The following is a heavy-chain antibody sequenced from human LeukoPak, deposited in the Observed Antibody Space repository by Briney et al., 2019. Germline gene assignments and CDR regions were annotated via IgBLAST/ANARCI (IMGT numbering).Heavy chain of an antibody. J-gene: IGHJ4*02. Sequence: PSETLSLTCTVSGDSISSYYWSWIRQPPGKGLEYIGYIYYSGSTNYNPSLKSRVTISVDTSKNQFSLKLSSVTAADTAVYYCAGRGYSYGYFDYWGQGTLVTVSS. CDR3: AGRGYSYGYFDY. V-gene: IGHV4-59*01. D-gene: IGHD5-18*01. CDR2: IYYSGST. CDR1: GDSISSYY.